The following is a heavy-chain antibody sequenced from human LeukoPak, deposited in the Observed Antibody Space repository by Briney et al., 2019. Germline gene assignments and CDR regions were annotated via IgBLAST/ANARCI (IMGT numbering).Heavy chain of an antibody. J-gene: IGHJ3*02. D-gene: IGHD6-13*01. Sequence: GGSLRLSCAASGFTFSSYEMNWVRQAPGKGLEWVSYISSSGSTIYYADSVKGRFTISRDNSKNTLYLQMNSLRAEDTAVYYCAKISSSWYSDAFDIWGQGTMVTVSS. CDR1: GFTFSSYE. V-gene: IGHV3-48*03. CDR3: AKISSSWYSDAFDI. CDR2: ISSSGSTI.